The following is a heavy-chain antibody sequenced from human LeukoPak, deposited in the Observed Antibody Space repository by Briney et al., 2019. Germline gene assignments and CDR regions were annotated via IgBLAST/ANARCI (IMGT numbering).Heavy chain of an antibody. CDR1: GFTVSSYW. J-gene: IGHJ4*02. CDR3: ARGASASPSQFDY. D-gene: IGHD3-3*01. Sequence: GGSLRLSCAASGFTVSSYWMHWVRQAPGKGLVWVSRINTDGSSTTYADSVKGRFTISRDNAKNTLYLQMNSLRAEDTAVYYCARGASASPSQFDYWGQGTLVTVSS. CDR2: INTDGSST. V-gene: IGHV3-74*01.